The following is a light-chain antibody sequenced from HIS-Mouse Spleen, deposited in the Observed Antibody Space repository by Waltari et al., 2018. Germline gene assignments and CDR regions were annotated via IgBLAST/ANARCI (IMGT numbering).Light chain of an antibody. Sequence: QSALTQPASVSGSPGQSITISCTGTSSDAGRYNLVARYQQHPGKATKLMIYEGSKRPSGVSNRFSGSKSGNTASLTISGLQAEDEADYYCCSYAGSSTFEVFGGGTKLTVL. CDR2: EGS. CDR3: CSYAGSSTFEV. V-gene: IGLV2-23*03. J-gene: IGLJ2*01. CDR1: SSDAGRYNL.